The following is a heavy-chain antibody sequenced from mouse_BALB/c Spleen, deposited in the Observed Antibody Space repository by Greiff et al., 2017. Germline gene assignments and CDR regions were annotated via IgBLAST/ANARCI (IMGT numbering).Heavy chain of an antibody. J-gene: IGHJ1*01. V-gene: IGHV2-9*02. CDR2: IWAGGST. CDR3: ARDRDHERYFDV. Sequence: VQRVESGPGLVAPSQSLSITCTVSGFSLTSYGVHWVRQPPGKGLEWLGVIWAGGSTNYNSALMSRLSISKDNSKSQVFLKMNSLQTDDTAMYYCARDRDHERYFDVWGAGTTVTVSA. CDR1: GFSLTSYG.